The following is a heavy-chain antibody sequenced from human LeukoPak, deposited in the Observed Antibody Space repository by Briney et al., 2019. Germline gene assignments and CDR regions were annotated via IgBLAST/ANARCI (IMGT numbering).Heavy chain of an antibody. CDR3: ARGPHRYGSSGPTHFDY. Sequence: SETLSLTCAVSGGSISSGGYSWSWIRQPPGKGLEWIGEINYSGSTNYNPSLKSRVTISVDTSKNQFSLKLSSVTAADTAAYYCARGPHRYGSSGPTHFDYWGQGTLVTVSS. J-gene: IGHJ4*02. V-gene: IGHV4-39*07. CDR1: GGSISSGGYS. CDR2: INYSGST. D-gene: IGHD3-22*01.